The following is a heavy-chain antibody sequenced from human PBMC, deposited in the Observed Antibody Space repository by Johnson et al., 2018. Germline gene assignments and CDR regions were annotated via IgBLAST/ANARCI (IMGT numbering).Heavy chain of an antibody. CDR1: GFTFSTYN. Sequence: VQLVESGGGLVQPGGSLRLSCVASGFTFSTYNMNWVRQAPGKGLEWVSYISTTGSTIYYADSVKGRFTISRDNAKNSLYLQMNRLRDEDTAVYFCARDRGDGYTYHYGMDVWGQGTTVTVSS. J-gene: IGHJ6*02. D-gene: IGHD5-24*01. CDR3: ARDRGDGYTYHYGMDV. CDR2: ISTTGSTI. V-gene: IGHV3-48*02.